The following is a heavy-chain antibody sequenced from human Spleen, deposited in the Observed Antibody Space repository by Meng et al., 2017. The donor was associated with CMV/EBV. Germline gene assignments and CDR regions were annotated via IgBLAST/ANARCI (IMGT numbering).Heavy chain of an antibody. Sequence: GGSFSGYSWSWIRQPPGKVLEWIGEINHSGSTNYNPSLKSRVTISVDTSKNQFSLKLSSVTAADTAVYYCASNSYYDFWSGYYLPNYWGQGTLVTVSS. CDR3: ASNSYYDFWSGYYLPNY. CDR2: INHSGST. CDR1: GGSFSGYS. V-gene: IGHV4-34*01. J-gene: IGHJ4*02. D-gene: IGHD3-3*01.